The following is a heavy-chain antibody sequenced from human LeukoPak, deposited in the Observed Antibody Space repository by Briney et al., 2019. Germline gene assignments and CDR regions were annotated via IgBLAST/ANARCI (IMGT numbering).Heavy chain of an antibody. CDR3: ARDLPRYYYDSSGLDY. CDR2: ISYDGSTK. D-gene: IGHD3-22*01. CDR1: GFTFNNYA. Sequence: PGGSLRLSCVASGFTFNNYAMHWGRQAPGKGLEWVAVISYDGSTKYYADSVKGRFTISRDNSKNTVYLQMNSLSAEDTAVYYCARDLPRYYYDSSGLDYWGQGTLVTVSS. V-gene: IGHV3-30*03. J-gene: IGHJ4*02.